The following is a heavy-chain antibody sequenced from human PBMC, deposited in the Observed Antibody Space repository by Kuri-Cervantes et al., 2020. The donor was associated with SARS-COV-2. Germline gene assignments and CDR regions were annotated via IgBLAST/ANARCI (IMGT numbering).Heavy chain of an antibody. D-gene: IGHD6-6*01. J-gene: IGHJ6*02. V-gene: IGHV3-30*03. CDR3: ARDAGEHLVQFFMDV. CDR2: ISYNGRNR. Sequence: GLSLRLSCAASGFTFSNFGMHWVRQTPGKGLEWVAIISYNGRNRYFADSVKGRLTVSRDNSKNTVYLQMNNLRAEDTAVYYCARDAGEHLVQFFMDVWGQGTAVTVSS. CDR1: GFTFSNFG.